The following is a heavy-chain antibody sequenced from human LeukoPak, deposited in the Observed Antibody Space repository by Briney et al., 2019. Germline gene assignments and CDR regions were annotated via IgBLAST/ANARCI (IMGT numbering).Heavy chain of an antibody. CDR3: ASRITFGGAP. Sequence: PGGSLRLSCAASGFTFSDYYMSWVRQAAGKGLEWVSYISSSGSTIYYPDSLKRRLTISRDNPKNSLYLQMNSLRAEDTAVYYCASRITFGGAPWGQAALVTVSS. V-gene: IGHV3-11*01. D-gene: IGHD3-16*01. CDR1: GFTFSDYY. CDR2: ISSSGSTI. J-gene: IGHJ5*02.